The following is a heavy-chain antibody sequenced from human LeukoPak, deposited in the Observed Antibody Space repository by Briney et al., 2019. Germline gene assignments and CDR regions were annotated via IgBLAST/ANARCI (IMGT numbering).Heavy chain of an antibody. CDR2: ISSSGSTI. Sequence: GGSLRLSCAASGITFSSYEMNWVRQAPGTGLEWVSYISSSGSTIYYADSVKGRFTISRDNAKNSLYLQMNSLRAEDTAVYYCARAHLMGDYWGQGTLVTVAS. D-gene: IGHD5-24*01. V-gene: IGHV3-48*03. J-gene: IGHJ4*02. CDR3: ARAHLMGDY. CDR1: GITFSSYE.